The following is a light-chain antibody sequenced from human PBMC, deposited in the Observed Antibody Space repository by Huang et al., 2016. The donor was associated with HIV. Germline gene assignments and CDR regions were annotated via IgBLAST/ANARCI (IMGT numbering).Light chain of an antibody. CDR1: QSVSSN. J-gene: IGKJ3*01. Sequence: EIVMTQSPAALSVSPGERATVSCRASQSVSSNVAWYQQKPGQAPRLLIHGVSTRATGIPARFSGSGSGTEFTLTISSLQSEDFAVYYCQQYNNWPPLFGPGTKVDIK. CDR3: QQYNNWPPL. CDR2: GVS. V-gene: IGKV3-15*01.